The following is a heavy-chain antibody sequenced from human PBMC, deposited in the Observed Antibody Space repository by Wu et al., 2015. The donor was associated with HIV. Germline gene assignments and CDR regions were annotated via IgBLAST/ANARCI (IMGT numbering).Heavy chain of an antibody. D-gene: IGHD2-8*02. CDR1: GDTFNNNA. CDR2: IIPTLNAP. CDR3: ARNXWGWTSYYFYAMDL. Sequence: QVQLVQSGAEVKKPGSSVKVSCKISGDTFNNNAVSWVRQAPGQGLEWMGGIIPTLNAPMYSQKFQGRLTIMTDESTSTVFMELNSLRSEDTAVYFXARNXWGWTSYYFYAMDLVGPGDHGHRLL. J-gene: IGHJ6*02. V-gene: IGHV1-69*05.